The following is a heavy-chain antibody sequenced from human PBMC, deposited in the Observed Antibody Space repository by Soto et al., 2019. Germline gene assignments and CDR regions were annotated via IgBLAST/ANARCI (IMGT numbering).Heavy chain of an antibody. CDR2: ITSTSSTI. Sequence: PGGSLRLSCAASGFTFSSYGMNWVRQAPGKGLEWISYITSTSSTIYYADSMEGRFTVSRDNAQNSLFPQINSLRDEDTAVYYCARRITRYFDLWGRGTLVTVSS. V-gene: IGHV3-48*02. CDR1: GFTFSSYG. CDR3: ARRITRYFDL. D-gene: IGHD3-10*01. J-gene: IGHJ2*01.